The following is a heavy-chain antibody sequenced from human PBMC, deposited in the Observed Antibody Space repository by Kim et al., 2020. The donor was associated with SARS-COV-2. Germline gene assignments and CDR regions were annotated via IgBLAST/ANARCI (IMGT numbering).Heavy chain of an antibody. Sequence: GGSLRLSCAASGFTFSSYAMSWVRQAPGKGLEWVSVIYSGGSSTYYADSVKGRFTISRDNSKNTLYLQMNSLRAEDTAVYYCAKDRIGLNYGMDVWGQGTTVTVSS. CDR1: GFTFSSYA. D-gene: IGHD1-26*01. J-gene: IGHJ6*02. CDR3: AKDRIGLNYGMDV. CDR2: IYSGGSST. V-gene: IGHV3-23*03.